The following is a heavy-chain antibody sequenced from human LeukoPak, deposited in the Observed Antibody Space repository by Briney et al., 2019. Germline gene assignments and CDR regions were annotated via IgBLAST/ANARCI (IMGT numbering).Heavy chain of an antibody. Sequence: GASVKVSCKVSGYTLTELSMHGVRQAPGKGLEWMGGFDPEDGETVYAQKFQGRVTMTEDTSTDTAYMELSSLRSEDTAVYYCARDYYYDTPTFDYWGQGTLVSVSS. J-gene: IGHJ4*02. D-gene: IGHD3-22*01. CDR3: ARDYYYDTPTFDY. V-gene: IGHV1-24*01. CDR1: GYTLTELS. CDR2: FDPEDGET.